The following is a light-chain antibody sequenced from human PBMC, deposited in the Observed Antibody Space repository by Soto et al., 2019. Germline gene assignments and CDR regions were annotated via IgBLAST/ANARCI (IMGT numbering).Light chain of an antibody. V-gene: IGKV1-39*01. J-gene: IGKJ1*01. CDR3: QQSYSIPWT. CDR2: GAS. Sequence: DIQMTQSPSSLSASVGDRVTIICRASQSISTFLNWYQRKPGKAPKVLIYGASSLQSGVPSRFSGSGAGTEFTLTISSLQPEDFATYYCQQSYSIPWTFGQGTKVEIK. CDR1: QSISTF.